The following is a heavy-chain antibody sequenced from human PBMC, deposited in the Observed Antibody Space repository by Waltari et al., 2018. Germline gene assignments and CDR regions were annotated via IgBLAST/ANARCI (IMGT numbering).Heavy chain of an antibody. Sequence: VQLVESGGGLVQPGGSLRLSCAASGFTFSSYWMSWVRQAPGKGLEWIGEIYHSGSTNYNPSLKSRVTISVDKSKNQFSLKLSSVTAADTAVYYCARVSIITMVQGVLESWGQGTLVTVSS. J-gene: IGHJ4*02. CDR3: ARVSIITMVQGVLES. D-gene: IGHD3-10*01. CDR2: IYHSGST. CDR1: GFTFSSYW. V-gene: IGHV4-4*02.